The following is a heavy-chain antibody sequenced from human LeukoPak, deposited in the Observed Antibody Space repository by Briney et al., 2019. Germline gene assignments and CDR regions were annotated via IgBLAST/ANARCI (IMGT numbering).Heavy chain of an antibody. J-gene: IGHJ4*02. CDR2: INHSGST. D-gene: IGHD3-16*01. Sequence: SSETLSLTCAVYGGSFSGYYWSWIRQPPGKGLEWIGEINHSGSTNYNPSLKSRVTISVDTSKNQFSLKLSSVTAADTAVYYCARNFLGELGYFDYWGQGTLVTVSS. CDR3: ARNFLGELGYFDY. CDR1: GGSFSGYY. V-gene: IGHV4-34*01.